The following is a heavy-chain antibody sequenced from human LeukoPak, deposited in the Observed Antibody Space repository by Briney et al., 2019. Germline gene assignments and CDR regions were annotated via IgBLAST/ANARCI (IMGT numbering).Heavy chain of an antibody. Sequence: NTSETLSLTCAVYGGSFSGYYWSWIRQPPGKGLEWIGEINHSGSTNYNPSLKSRVTISVDTSKNQFSLKLSSVTAADTAVYYCASRDGYNFSPIGYWGQGTLVTVSS. J-gene: IGHJ4*02. CDR3: ASRDGYNFSPIGY. D-gene: IGHD5-24*01. V-gene: IGHV4-34*01. CDR2: INHSGST. CDR1: GGSFSGYY.